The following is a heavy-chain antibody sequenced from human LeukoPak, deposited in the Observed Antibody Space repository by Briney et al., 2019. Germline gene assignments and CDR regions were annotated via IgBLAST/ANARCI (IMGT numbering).Heavy chain of an antibody. J-gene: IGHJ6*03. CDR1: GGSISSYY. CDR2: IYYSGST. V-gene: IGHV4-59*01. CDR3: ARDKSSSRMDV. D-gene: IGHD6-6*01. Sequence: SETLSLTCTVSGGSISSYYWSWIRQPPGKGLEWIGYIYYSGSTNYNPSLKSRVTISVDTSKNQFSLKLSSVTAADTAVYYCARDKSSSRMDVWGKGTTVTVSS.